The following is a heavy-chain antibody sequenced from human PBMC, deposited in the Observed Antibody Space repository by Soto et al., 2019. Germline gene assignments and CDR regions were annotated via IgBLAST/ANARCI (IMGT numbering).Heavy chain of an antibody. CDR1: GFTVSSNY. D-gene: IGHD3-10*01. J-gene: IGHJ4*02. Sequence: EVQLVESGGGLVQPGGSLRLSCAASGFTVSSNYMSWVRQAPGKGLEWVSVIYSGGSTYYADSVKGRFTISSDNSKNTLYLQMNSLRAEDTAVYYCASGQYYYGSGSSPGTDYWGQGTLVTVSS. CDR3: ASGQYYYGSGSSPGTDY. CDR2: IYSGGST. V-gene: IGHV3-66*01.